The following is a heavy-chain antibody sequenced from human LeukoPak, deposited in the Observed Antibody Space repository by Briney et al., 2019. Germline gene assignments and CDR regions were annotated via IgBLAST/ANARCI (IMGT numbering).Heavy chain of an antibody. CDR2: ISNNGGYT. D-gene: IGHD2-15*01. J-gene: IGHJ4*02. CDR3: AKQLGYCSDGSCYFPY. V-gene: IGHV3-23*01. CDR1: GFTFSSSA. Sequence: AGGSLRLSCAASGFTFSSSAMSWVRQAPGKGLEWVSAISNNGGYTYYADSVQGRFTISRDNSKSTLCLQMNSLRAEDTAVYYCAKQLGYCSDGSCYFPYWGREPWSPSPQ.